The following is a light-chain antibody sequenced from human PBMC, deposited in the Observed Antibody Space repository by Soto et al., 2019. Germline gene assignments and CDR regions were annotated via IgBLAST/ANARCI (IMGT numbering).Light chain of an antibody. CDR1: QSVSSSY. V-gene: IGKV3-20*01. Sequence: EILFPQSPGTLSLSPGERATLSCRASQSVSSSYLAWYQQKPGQAPRLLIYGASSRATGIPDRFSGSGSGTDFTLTISRLEPEYLAVYYCQQYGSSPFGGGTKVDIK. CDR3: QQYGSSP. J-gene: IGKJ4*01. CDR2: GAS.